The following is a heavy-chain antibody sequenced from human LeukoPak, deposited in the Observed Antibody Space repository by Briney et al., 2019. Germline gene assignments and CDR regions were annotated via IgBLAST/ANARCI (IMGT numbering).Heavy chain of an antibody. Sequence: SVKVSCKASGGTFSSYAISWVRQAPGQGLEWMGGIIPIFGTANYAQKFQGRVTITTDESTSTAYMELSSLRSEDTAVYYCARGSPSPAGYDFWSGYLCYFDYWGQGTLVTVSS. V-gene: IGHV1-69*05. CDR2: IIPIFGTA. D-gene: IGHD3-3*01. CDR3: ARGSPSPAGYDFWSGYLCYFDY. CDR1: GGTFSSYA. J-gene: IGHJ4*02.